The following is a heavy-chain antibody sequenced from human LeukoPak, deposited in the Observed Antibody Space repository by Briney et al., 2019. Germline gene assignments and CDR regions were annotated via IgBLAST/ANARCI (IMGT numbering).Heavy chain of an antibody. Sequence: PSQTLSLTCTVSGGSISSGDYYWSWIRQPPGKGLEWIGYIYHSGSTYYNPSLKSQVAISVDRSKNQFSLRLNSVTAADTAVYYCARDGATVTTESAFDIWGRGTKVTISS. CDR3: ARDGATVTTESAFDI. D-gene: IGHD4-17*01. CDR2: IYHSGST. V-gene: IGHV4-30-2*01. J-gene: IGHJ3*02. CDR1: GGSISSGDYY.